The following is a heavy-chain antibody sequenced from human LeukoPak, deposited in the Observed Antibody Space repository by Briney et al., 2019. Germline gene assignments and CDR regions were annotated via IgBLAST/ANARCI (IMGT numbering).Heavy chain of an antibody. V-gene: IGHV3-30*04. CDR3: ARAYGGYAPRPCDY. CDR1: GFTVSSYA. J-gene: IGHJ4*02. CDR2: ISYDGSNK. Sequence: GRSLRLSCAASGFTVSSYAMHWVRQAPGKGLEWVAVISYDGSNKYYADSVKGRFTISRDNSKNTLYLQMNSLRAEDTAVYYCARAYGGYAPRPCDYWGQGTLVTVSS. D-gene: IGHD5-12*01.